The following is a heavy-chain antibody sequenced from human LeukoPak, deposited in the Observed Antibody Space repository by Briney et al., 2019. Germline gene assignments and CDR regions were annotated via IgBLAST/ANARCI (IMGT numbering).Heavy chain of an antibody. CDR1: GGSISSYY. CDR2: IYYSGST. Sequence: SETLSPTCTVSGGSISSYYWSWIRQPPGKGLEWIGYIYYSGSTNYNPSLKSRVTISVDTSKNQFSLKLSSVTAADTAVYYCARGASYGDYKLWGQGTLVTVSS. V-gene: IGHV4-59*01. J-gene: IGHJ4*02. D-gene: IGHD4-17*01. CDR3: ARGASYGDYKL.